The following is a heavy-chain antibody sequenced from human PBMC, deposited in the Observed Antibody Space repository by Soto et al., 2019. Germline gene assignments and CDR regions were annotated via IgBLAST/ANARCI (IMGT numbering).Heavy chain of an antibody. CDR3: AREKGGGSYLDY. J-gene: IGHJ4*02. D-gene: IGHD1-26*01. CDR2: MNPNSGNT. CDR1: GYTFTSYD. V-gene: IGHV1-8*01. Sequence: QVQLVQSGAEVKKPGASVKVSCKASGYTFTSYDINWVRQATGQGLEWMGWMNPNSGNTGYAQKFKGRVTMTRNTSIITAYMEVGSLRSEDPAVYYCAREKGGGSYLDYWGQGTLVTVSS.